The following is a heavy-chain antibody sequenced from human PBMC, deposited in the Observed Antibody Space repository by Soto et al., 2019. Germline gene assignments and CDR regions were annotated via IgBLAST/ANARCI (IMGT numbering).Heavy chain of an antibody. CDR1: SGSISSSNW. J-gene: IGHJ4*02. CDR3: ARGPETGTKYFDY. Sequence: PSETLSLTCAVSSGSISSSNWWSWVRQPPGKGLEWIGEIYHSGSTNYNPSLKSRVTISVDKSKNQFSLKLSSVTAADTAVYYCARGPETGTKYFDYWGQGTLVTVSS. V-gene: IGHV4-4*02. CDR2: IYHSGST. D-gene: IGHD1-7*01.